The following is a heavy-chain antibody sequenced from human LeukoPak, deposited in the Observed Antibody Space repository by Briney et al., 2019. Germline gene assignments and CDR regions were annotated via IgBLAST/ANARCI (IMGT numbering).Heavy chain of an antibody. D-gene: IGHD2-15*01. CDR1: GFTFSDNW. CDR3: AKDSDCSGGSCYLTENWFDP. J-gene: IGHJ5*02. Sequence: QPGGSLRLSCAASGFTFSDNWMHWVRQAPGKGLVWVSRMNGDGRTTYYADSVKGRFTISRDNSKNTLHLQMNSLRAEDTAVYYCAKDSDCSGGSCYLTENWFDPWGQGTLVTVSS. CDR2: MNGDGRTT. V-gene: IGHV3-74*01.